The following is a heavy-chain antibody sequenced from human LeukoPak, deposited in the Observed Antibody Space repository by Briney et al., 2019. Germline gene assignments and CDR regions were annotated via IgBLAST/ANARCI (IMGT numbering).Heavy chain of an antibody. V-gene: IGHV1-18*01. CDR3: ARENYDSSGVYYFDY. CDR2: ISAYNGNT. Sequence: ASVKVSCKASGYTFTSYGISWVRQAPGQGLEWMGWISAYNGNTNYAQKLQGRVTMTRDTSTSTVYMELSSLRSEDTAVYYCARENYDSSGVYYFDYWGQGTLVTVSS. D-gene: IGHD3-22*01. J-gene: IGHJ4*02. CDR1: GYTFTSYG.